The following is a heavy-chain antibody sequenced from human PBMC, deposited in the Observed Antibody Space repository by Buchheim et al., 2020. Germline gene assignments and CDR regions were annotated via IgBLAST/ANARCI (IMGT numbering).Heavy chain of an antibody. Sequence: QVQLQESGPGLLKPSQTLSLTCTVSGGSISNDGYFWSWIRQHPGKGLQWIGYIYYSGSTYYNPSLKSRVTISVDTSKNQFSLKLSSVTAADTAVYYCARVPRYDFWSGQLEFDWLDPWGQGTL. CDR1: GGSISNDGYF. D-gene: IGHD3-3*01. J-gene: IGHJ5*02. V-gene: IGHV4-31*03. CDR3: ARVPRYDFWSGQLEFDWLDP. CDR2: IYYSGST.